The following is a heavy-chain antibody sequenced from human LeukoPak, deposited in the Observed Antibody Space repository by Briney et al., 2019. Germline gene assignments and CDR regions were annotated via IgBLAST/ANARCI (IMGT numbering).Heavy chain of an antibody. D-gene: IGHD3-22*01. CDR2: ISGSGGST. V-gene: IGHV3-23*01. CDR1: GFTFSSYA. Sequence: PGGSLRLSCAASGFTFSSYAMSWVRQAPGKGLEWVSAISGSGGSTYYADSVKGRFTISRDNSKNTLYLQMNSLRAEDTAVYYCAKARWGADSSGYPPQSLAVWGQGTTVTVSS. CDR3: AKARWGADSSGYPPQSLAV. J-gene: IGHJ6*02.